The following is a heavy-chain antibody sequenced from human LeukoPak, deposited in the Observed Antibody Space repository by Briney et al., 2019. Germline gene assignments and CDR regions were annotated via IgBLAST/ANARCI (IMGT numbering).Heavy chain of an antibody. J-gene: IGHJ4*02. CDR2: IYYTGST. CDR1: GGSISSSTYY. D-gene: IGHD6-13*01. Sequence: PSETLSLTCTVSGGSISSSTYYWRWIRQPAGKGLEWIGYIYYTGSTYCNPSLKSRVTISVDTSKNQFSLKLTSVTAADTAVYYCARHRRIAAAGIRGYDYWGQGTLVTVSS. CDR3: ARHRRIAAAGIRGYDY. V-gene: IGHV4-39*01.